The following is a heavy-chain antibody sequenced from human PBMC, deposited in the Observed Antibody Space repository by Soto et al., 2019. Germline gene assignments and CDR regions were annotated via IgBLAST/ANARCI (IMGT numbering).Heavy chain of an antibody. J-gene: IGHJ6*03. D-gene: IGHD3-22*01. V-gene: IGHV4-30-4*01. Sequence: SETLSLTCTVSGGSISSGDYYWSWIRQPPGKGLEWIGYIYYSGSTYYNPSLKSRVTISVDTSKNQFSLKLSSVTAADTAVYYCVSLAGGGYYYYYMDVWGKGTTVTVSS. CDR2: IYYSGST. CDR1: GGSISSGDYY. CDR3: VSLAGGGYYYYYMDV.